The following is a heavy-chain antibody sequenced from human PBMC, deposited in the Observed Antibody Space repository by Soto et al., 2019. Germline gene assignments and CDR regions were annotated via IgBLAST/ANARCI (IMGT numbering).Heavy chain of an antibody. CDR2: ISYDGSNK. Sequence: GGSLRLSCAASGFTFSSYGMHWVRQAPGKGLEWVAVISYDGSNKYYADSVKGRFTISRDNSKNTLYLQMNSLRAEDTAVYYCAKESGPPTLPAAMRGDFDYWGQGTLVTVSS. V-gene: IGHV3-30*18. D-gene: IGHD2-2*01. J-gene: IGHJ4*02. CDR3: AKESGPPTLPAAMRGDFDY. CDR1: GFTFSSYG.